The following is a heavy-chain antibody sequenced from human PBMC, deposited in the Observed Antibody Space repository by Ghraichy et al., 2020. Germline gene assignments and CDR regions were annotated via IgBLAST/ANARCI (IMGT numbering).Heavy chain of an antibody. J-gene: IGHJ4*02. CDR3: AKALGVVVPAAISYSGYDAKFDY. V-gene: IGHV3-23*01. Sequence: GESLNISCAASGFTFSSYAMSWVRQAPGKGLEWVSAISGSGGSTYYADSVKGRFTISRDNSKNTLYLQMNSLRAEDTAVYYCAKALGVVVPAAISYSGYDAKFDYWGQGTLVTVSS. CDR1: GFTFSSYA. CDR2: ISGSGGST. D-gene: IGHD2-2*01.